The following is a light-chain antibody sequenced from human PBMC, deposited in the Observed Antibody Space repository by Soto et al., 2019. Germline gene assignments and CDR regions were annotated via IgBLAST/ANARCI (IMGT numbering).Light chain of an antibody. V-gene: IGLV4-69*01. CDR3: QTWGTGIQV. Sequence: VLTQSPSASASLGASVKLTCTLSSGHSSYAIAWHQQQPEKGPRYLMKLNSDGSHSKGDGIPDRFSGSSSGAERYLTISSLQSEDEADYYCQTWGTGIQVFGTGTKLTVL. J-gene: IGLJ1*01. CDR2: LNSDGSH. CDR1: SGHSSYA.